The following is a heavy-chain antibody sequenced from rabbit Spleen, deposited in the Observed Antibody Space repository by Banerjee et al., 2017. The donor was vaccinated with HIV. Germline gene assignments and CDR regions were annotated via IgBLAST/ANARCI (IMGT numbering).Heavy chain of an antibody. Sequence: QTLEESGGDLVKPGASLTLTCTASGFDLSNCYYIYWVRQAPGKGLEWIGCIYTGGSGGIYYASWARGRLTISKTSSTTVTLQMTSLTAADTATYFCARDNGSGDYIDVYFDLWGPGTLVTVS. J-gene: IGHJ4*01. D-gene: IGHD1-1*01. CDR3: ARDNGSGDYIDVYFDL. CDR2: IYTGGSGGI. CDR1: GFDLSNCYY. V-gene: IGHV1S40*01.